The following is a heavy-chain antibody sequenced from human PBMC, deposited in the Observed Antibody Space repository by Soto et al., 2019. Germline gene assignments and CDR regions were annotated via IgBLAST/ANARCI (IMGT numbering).Heavy chain of an antibody. CDR2: ISAYNGNT. J-gene: IGHJ5*02. CDR3: ASYNTYSGSYTRFDP. Sequence: ASVKVSCKASGYTFTSYGISWVRQAPGQGLEWMGWISAYNGNTNYAQKLQGRVTMNKDTSTSTDYMELRSMRSDDTAVYYCASYNTYSGSYTRFDPWAQGTLVTVSS. V-gene: IGHV1-18*01. D-gene: IGHD1-26*01. CDR1: GYTFTSYG.